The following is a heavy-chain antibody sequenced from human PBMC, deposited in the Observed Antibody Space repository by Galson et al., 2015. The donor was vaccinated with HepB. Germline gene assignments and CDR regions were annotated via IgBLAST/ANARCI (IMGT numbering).Heavy chain of an antibody. V-gene: IGHV3-23*01. Sequence: SLRLSCASSGFTFADYAMSWVRQAPGKGLEWVSSISAGGGSTFFADSVRGRFTISRDNSKNTLYLQMNSLRSEDTAVYYCARATPLQAPDYWGQGTLVTVSS. CDR3: ARATPLQAPDY. CDR2: ISAGGGST. CDR1: GFTFADYA. J-gene: IGHJ4*02.